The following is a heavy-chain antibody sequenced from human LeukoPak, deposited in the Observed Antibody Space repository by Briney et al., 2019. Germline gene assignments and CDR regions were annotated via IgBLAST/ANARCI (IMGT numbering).Heavy chain of an antibody. CDR3: AKGSTYFYGSGTSDDAFDI. J-gene: IGHJ3*02. D-gene: IGHD3-10*01. CDR1: GLTFSNYA. Sequence: GGSLRLSCAASGLTFSNYAMSWVRQAPGKGLEWVSSISGSGGSTHYAGSVKGRFTISRDNSKSTMYLQVNSLRAEDTAVYYCAKGSTYFYGSGTSDDAFDIWGQGTMVTVSS. V-gene: IGHV3-23*01. CDR2: ISGSGGST.